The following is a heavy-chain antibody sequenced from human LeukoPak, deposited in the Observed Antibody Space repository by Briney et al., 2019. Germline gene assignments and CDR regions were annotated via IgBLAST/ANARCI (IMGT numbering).Heavy chain of an antibody. J-gene: IGHJ6*03. CDR2: IYYSGST. D-gene: IGHD3-10*01. CDR1: GGSISSSSYY. V-gene: IGHV4-39*07. Sequence: TSETLSLTCTVSGGSISSSSYYWGWIRQPPGKGLEWIGSIYYSGSTYYNPSLKSRVTISVDTSKNQFSLKLSSVTAADTAVYYCARGDTFGELEFGMYYYYYYMDVWGKGTTVTVSS. CDR3: ARGDTFGELEFGMYYYYYYMDV.